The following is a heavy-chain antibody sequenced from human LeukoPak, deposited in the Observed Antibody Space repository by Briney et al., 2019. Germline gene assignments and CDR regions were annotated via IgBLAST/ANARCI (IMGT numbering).Heavy chain of an antibody. Sequence: ASVKVSCKASGYTFTSYYMHWVRQAPGQGLEWMGIINPSGGSTSYAQKFQGRVTMTRDTSTSTVYMELSGLRSEDTAVYYCASRGGARRGFDPWGQGTLVTVSS. J-gene: IGHJ5*02. CDR3: ASRGGARRGFDP. D-gene: IGHD3-16*01. CDR2: INPSGGST. V-gene: IGHV1-46*01. CDR1: GYTFTSYY.